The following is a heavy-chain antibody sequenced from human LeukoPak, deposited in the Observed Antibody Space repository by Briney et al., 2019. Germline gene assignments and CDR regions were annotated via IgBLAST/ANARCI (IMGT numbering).Heavy chain of an antibody. Sequence: GESLQISCKGSGSIFTSYWIGWVRQLPGKGLEWMGIIYPGDSDTRYSPSFQGQVTISADKSISTAYLQWSSLKASDTAMYYCARLSPVDTAMAPEGDYFDYWGQGTLVTVSS. J-gene: IGHJ4*02. CDR3: ARLSPVDTAMAPEGDYFDY. CDR1: GSIFTSYW. CDR2: IYPGDSDT. V-gene: IGHV5-51*01. D-gene: IGHD5-18*01.